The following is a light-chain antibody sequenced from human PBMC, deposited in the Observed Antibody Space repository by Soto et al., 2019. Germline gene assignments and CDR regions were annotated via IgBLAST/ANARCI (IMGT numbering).Light chain of an antibody. CDR1: SSTVGGFNV. V-gene: IGLV2-23*01. J-gene: IGLJ1*01. CDR3: CSYVGATTYV. CDR2: EGI. Sequence: QSVLTQPASVSGSPGQSITISCTGTSSTVGGFNVVSWYHQHPGKAPKVIIYEGIKRPSGVSNRFSGSNSGSTASLTISGLQAEDEADHYCCSYVGATTYVFGTGTKVTVL.